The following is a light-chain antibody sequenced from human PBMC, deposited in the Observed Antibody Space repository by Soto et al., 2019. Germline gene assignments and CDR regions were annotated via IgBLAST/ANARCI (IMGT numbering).Light chain of an antibody. CDR2: GAS. CDR3: HQYDSWPPYT. CDR1: QSISIN. V-gene: IGKV3-15*01. Sequence: EIVMTQSPATLSVSPGERATLSCRASQSISINLAWYQQKLGQAPRLLIYGASTRATDIPARFSGSGSGTEFTLTISSLQSEDYAIYYCHQYDSWPPYTFGQGTKLDIK. J-gene: IGKJ2*01.